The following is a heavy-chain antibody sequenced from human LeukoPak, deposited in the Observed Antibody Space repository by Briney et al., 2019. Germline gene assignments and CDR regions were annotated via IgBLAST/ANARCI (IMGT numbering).Heavy chain of an antibody. Sequence: PVASVKVSCKASGYTFTGYYMHWVRQAPGQGLEWMGWINPNSGGTNYAQKFQGRVTMTRDTSISTAYTELSRLRSDDTAVYYCARLYYYDSSGYYYTLTHNDYWGQGTLVTVSS. CDR1: GYTFTGYY. CDR3: ARLYYYDSSGYYYTLTHNDY. V-gene: IGHV1-2*02. J-gene: IGHJ4*02. CDR2: INPNSGGT. D-gene: IGHD3-22*01.